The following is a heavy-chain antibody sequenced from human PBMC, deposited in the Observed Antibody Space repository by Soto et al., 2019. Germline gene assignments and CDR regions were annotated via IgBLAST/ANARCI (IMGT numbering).Heavy chain of an antibody. CDR2: ISYDGTNK. D-gene: IGHD6-19*01. CDR3: AKDHWVAVAGTGYFDY. CDR1: GFTFSSYG. J-gene: IGHJ4*02. V-gene: IGHV3-30*18. Sequence: SLRLSCAASGFTFSSYGMHWVRQAPGKGLEWVAVISYDGTNKYYADSVKGRFTISGDNSKNTLYLQMNSLRAEDTAVYYCAKDHWVAVAGTGYFDYWGQGTLVTVSS.